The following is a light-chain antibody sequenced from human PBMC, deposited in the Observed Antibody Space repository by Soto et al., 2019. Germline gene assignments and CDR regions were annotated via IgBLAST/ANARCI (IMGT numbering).Light chain of an antibody. CDR1: SSDVGGYNY. CDR2: EVI. Sequence: QSALTQPPSASGSPGQSVTISCTGTSSDVGGYNYVSWYQQHPGKAPKVMIYEVIKRPSGVPDRFSGSKSGNTASLTVSGLQAEDEDDYYCSSYAGNINYWVFGGGTKRTVL. V-gene: IGLV2-8*01. CDR3: SSYAGNINYWV. J-gene: IGLJ3*02.